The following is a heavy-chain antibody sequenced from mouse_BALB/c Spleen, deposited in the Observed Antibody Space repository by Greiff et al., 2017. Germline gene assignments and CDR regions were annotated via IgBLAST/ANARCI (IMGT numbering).Heavy chain of an antibody. CDR1: GYTFTSYV. J-gene: IGHJ3*01. V-gene: IGHV1-14*01. D-gene: IGHD2-3*01. Sequence: EVKLMESGPELVKPGASVKMSCKASGYTFTSYVMHWVKQKPGQGLEWIGYINPYNDGTKYNEKFKGKATLTSDKSSSTAYMELSILTSEDSAVYYCASGGWLLQFAYWGQGTLVTVSA. CDR2: INPYNDGT. CDR3: ASGGWLLQFAY.